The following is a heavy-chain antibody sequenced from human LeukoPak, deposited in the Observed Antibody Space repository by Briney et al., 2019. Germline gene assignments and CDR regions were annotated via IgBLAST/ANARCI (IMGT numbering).Heavy chain of an antibody. D-gene: IGHD2-2*02. J-gene: IGHJ5*02. CDR2: IIPIFGTA. CDR1: GGTFSSYA. Sequence: SVKVSCKASGGTFSSYAISWVRQAPGQGLEWMGRIIPIFGTANYAQKFQGRVTITADESTSTAYMEQSSLRSEDTAVYYCARERGIVVVPAAISWFDPWGQGTLVTVSS. V-gene: IGHV1-69*15. CDR3: ARERGIVVVPAAISWFDP.